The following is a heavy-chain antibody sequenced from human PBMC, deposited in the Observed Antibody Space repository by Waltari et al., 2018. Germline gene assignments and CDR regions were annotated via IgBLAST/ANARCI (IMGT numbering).Heavy chain of an antibody. CDR2: FYRGGSR. V-gene: IGHV3-53*01. D-gene: IGHD3-10*01. CDR1: GLHVSSNY. J-gene: IGHJ4*02. CDR3: ASLPFGTGDFDY. Sequence: EVQLVESGGGLIQRGGSLRLSCAASGLHVSSNYMRWLCQAPGKGCGWVTVFYRGGSRYYADSVKVRFTISRDNSKNPLYLQMNILRAEDTAVYYCASLPFGTGDFDYWGQGTLVTVSS.